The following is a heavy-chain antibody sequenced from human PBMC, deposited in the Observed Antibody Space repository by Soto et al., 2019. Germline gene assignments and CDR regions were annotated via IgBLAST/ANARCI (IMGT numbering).Heavy chain of an antibody. V-gene: IGHV1-3*05. Sequence: QVQLVQSGAEEKKPGASVKVSCKASGYTFTSYAMHWVRQAPGQRLEWRGWINAGNGNTKYSQKFQGRVPITRDTSARTAYMELSSVRSEDTAVYYCARRGSGWDYWGQGTLVTVSS. CDR1: GYTFTSYA. D-gene: IGHD6-19*01. CDR3: ARRGSGWDY. J-gene: IGHJ4*02. CDR2: INAGNGNT.